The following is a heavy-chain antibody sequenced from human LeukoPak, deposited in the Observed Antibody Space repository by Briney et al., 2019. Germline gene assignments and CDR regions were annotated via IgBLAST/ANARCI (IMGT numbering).Heavy chain of an antibody. J-gene: IGHJ4*02. V-gene: IGHV1-2*02. Sequence: GASVKVSCKASGNTFTGCYMHWVRQAPGQGLEWMGWINPNSGGTKYAQKFQGRVTLTWDTSISTAYMDLSRLRSDDTAVYYCARGVEVPGYTTSFPGYFYYWGQGMLVTVSS. CDR3: ARGVEVPGYTTSFPGYFYY. CDR1: GNTFTGCY. D-gene: IGHD6-13*01. CDR2: INPNSGGT.